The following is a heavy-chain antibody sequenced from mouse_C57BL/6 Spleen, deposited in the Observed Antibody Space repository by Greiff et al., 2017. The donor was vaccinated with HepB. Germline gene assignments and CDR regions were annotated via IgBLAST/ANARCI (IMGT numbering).Heavy chain of an antibody. Sequence: EVQLVESGGDLVKPGGSLKLSCAASGFTFSSYGMSWVRQTPDKRLEWVATISSGGSYTYYPDSVKGRFTISRDNAKNTLYLQMSSLKSEDTAMYYCARRGLSDYGNSFAYWGQGTLVTVSA. D-gene: IGHD2-1*01. J-gene: IGHJ3*01. CDR3: ARRGLSDYGNSFAY. CDR2: ISSGGSYT. V-gene: IGHV5-6*01. CDR1: GFTFSSYG.